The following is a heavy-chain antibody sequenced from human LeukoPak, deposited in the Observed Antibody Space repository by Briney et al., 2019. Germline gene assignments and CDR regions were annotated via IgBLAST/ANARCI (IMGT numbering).Heavy chain of an antibody. CDR2: ISSSSSYT. CDR1: GFTFSDYY. V-gene: IGHV3-11*06. J-gene: IGHJ4*02. D-gene: IGHD3-9*01. CDR3: ARDGLRYFDGDFDY. Sequence: GGSLRLSCAASGFTFSDYYMSWIRRAPGKGLEWVSYISSSSSYTNYADSVKGRFTISRDNAKNSLYLQMNSLRAEDTAVYYCARDGLRYFDGDFDYWGQGTLVTVSS.